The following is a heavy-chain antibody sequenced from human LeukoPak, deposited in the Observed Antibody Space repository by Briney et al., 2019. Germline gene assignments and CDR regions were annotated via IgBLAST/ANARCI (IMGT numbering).Heavy chain of an antibody. D-gene: IGHD5-24*01. CDR2: IRYDGSNK. J-gene: IGHJ4*02. CDR3: ASERWLAFDY. CDR1: GFTFSSYG. V-gene: IGHV3-30*02. Sequence: PGGSLRLSCAASGFTFSSYGMHWVRQAPGKGLEWVAFIRYDGSNKYYADSVKGRFTISRDNSKNTLYLQMNSLRAEDTAVYYCASERWLAFDYWGQGTLVTVSS.